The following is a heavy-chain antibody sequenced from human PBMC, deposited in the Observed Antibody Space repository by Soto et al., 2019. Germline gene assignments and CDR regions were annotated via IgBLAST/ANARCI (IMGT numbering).Heavy chain of an antibody. J-gene: IGHJ4*02. Sequence: GGSLRLSCVASGFTFSTYWMTWVRQAPGMGLEWVAGIKEDASEEVYVDSVEGRFSISRDNAKNSLYLQLNSLRAEDTAVYYCATAISSPFSNFDSWGQGSLVTVSS. CDR3: ATAISSPFSNFDS. V-gene: IGHV3-7*01. D-gene: IGHD2-2*01. CDR2: IKEDASEE. CDR1: GFTFSTYW.